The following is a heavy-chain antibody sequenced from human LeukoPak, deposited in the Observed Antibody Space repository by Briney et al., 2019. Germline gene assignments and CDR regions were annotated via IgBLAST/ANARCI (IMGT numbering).Heavy chain of an antibody. J-gene: IGHJ4*02. D-gene: IGHD4-17*01. CDR2: INHSGYT. CDR3: TRMTTGHDY. Sequence: SETLSLTCAVSSVSFDDYYWSWVRQTPGKGLEWIGEINHSGYTNDSPSLKSRVTLSIDTSRKQFSLNLRSVTVADAGIYYCTRMTTGHDYWGQGTLVTVSS. CDR1: SVSFDDYY. V-gene: IGHV4-34*01.